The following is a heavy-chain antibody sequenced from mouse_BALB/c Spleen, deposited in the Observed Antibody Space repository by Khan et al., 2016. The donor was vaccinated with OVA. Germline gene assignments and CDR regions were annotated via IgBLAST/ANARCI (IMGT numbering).Heavy chain of an antibody. Sequence: EVQLQESGPGLVKPSQSLSLTCTVTGYSITSGYGWNWIRQFPGNKLEWMGYISYSGSTNYKPSLKSRISITRDTSKNQIFLQLNSVTTEDTATYYCARTASIKYWGQGTTLTVSS. J-gene: IGHJ2*01. CDR2: ISYSGST. V-gene: IGHV3-2*02. D-gene: IGHD1-2*01. CDR3: ARTASIKY. CDR1: GYSITSGYG.